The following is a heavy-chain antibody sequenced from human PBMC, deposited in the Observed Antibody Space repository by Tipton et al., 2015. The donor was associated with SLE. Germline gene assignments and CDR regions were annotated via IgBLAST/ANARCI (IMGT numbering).Heavy chain of an antibody. CDR2: ISGSGVDP. J-gene: IGHJ6*02. Sequence: SLRLSCAASGFNFDNYGMSWVRQAPGKGLEWVSAISGSGVDPYYADSVKGRFTISRDNSKNTLYLQMNSLTVDDTAVYYCGTTTTDYGMDVWGQGTAVTVSS. CDR1: GFNFDNYG. D-gene: IGHD1-1*01. V-gene: IGHV3-23*01. CDR3: GTTTTDYGMDV.